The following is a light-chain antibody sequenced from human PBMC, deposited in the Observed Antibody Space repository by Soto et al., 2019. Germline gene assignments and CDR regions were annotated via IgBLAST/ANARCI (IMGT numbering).Light chain of an antibody. V-gene: IGKV3-15*01. Sequence: EIVMTQSPDSLSVSPGEGATLSCRVSQSIRSNLAWYQQRPGQAPRLLMYGASTRADGIPARFTGSGSGTEFTLTISSLQSEDFAVYYCQQYHIWPPWTSGQGTKVDI. CDR1: QSIRSN. CDR3: QQYHIWPPWT. CDR2: GAS. J-gene: IGKJ1*01.